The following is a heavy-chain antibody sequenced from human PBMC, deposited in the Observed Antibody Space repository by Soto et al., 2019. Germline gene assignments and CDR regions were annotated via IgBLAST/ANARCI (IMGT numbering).Heavy chain of an antibody. J-gene: IGHJ4*02. D-gene: IGHD3-10*01. CDR1: GGSISRYY. Sequence: PSETLSLTCTVFGGSISRYYWSWIRQSPGKGLEWIAYIYHTGATNYNPSLKSRVAISVDMSKNQVSLKSDDTAVYYCATPTPLRGAMITNINFDFWGQGTPVTVSS. V-gene: IGHV4-59*08. CDR3: ATPTPLRGAMITNINFDF. CDR2: IYHTGAT.